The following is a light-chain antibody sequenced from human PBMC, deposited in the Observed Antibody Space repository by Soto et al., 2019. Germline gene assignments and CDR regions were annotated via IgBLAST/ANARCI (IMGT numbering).Light chain of an antibody. V-gene: IGLV1-36*01. CDR1: SSNIGNNA. CDR3: AAWDDSLTGRV. Sequence: QSVLTQPPSVSEAPRQRVTISCSGSSSNIGNNAVNWYQQLPGKAPKLLIYNNNERPSGVPDRFSGSKSGTSASLAISGLQSEDEADYYCAAWDDSLTGRVFGGGTKLTVL. J-gene: IGLJ3*02. CDR2: NNN.